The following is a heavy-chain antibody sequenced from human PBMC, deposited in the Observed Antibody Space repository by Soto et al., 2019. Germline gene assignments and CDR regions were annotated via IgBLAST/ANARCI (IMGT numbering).Heavy chain of an antibody. J-gene: IGHJ4*02. Sequence: GGSLRLSCAASGFTFSTYGMHLVRQAPGEGLEWVAAMSYDATEQYYVDSVKGRFTISRDNSRNTLFLQLNSLRDEDTAVYYCAKEYGSTWIDHWGQGTPVNVSS. D-gene: IGHD6-13*01. CDR2: MSYDATEQ. V-gene: IGHV3-30*18. CDR3: AKEYGSTWIDH. CDR1: GFTFSTYG.